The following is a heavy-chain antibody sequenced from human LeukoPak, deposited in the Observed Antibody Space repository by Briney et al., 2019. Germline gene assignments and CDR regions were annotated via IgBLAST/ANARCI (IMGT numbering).Heavy chain of an antibody. J-gene: IGHJ3*02. Sequence: SETLSLTCTVPGGSISSGNYYWGWIRQPPGEGLEWIGYIYYSGSTNYNPSLKSRVTISVDTSKNQFSLKLSSVTAADTAVYYCARSDPTSWDAFDIWGQGTMVTVSS. CDR2: IYYSGST. D-gene: IGHD2-2*01. V-gene: IGHV4-61*01. CDR1: GGSISSGNYY. CDR3: ARSDPTSWDAFDI.